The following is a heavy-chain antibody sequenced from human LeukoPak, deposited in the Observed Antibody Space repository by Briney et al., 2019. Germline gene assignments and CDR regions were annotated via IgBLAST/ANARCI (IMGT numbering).Heavy chain of an antibody. CDR3: ARRMIVVVPDYFDY. J-gene: IGHJ4*02. Sequence: SETLSLTCAVYGGSFSGYYWSWIRQTPGKGLEWIGEINHSGSTNYNPSPKSRINISVDTSKNQFSLKLSSVTAADTAVYYCARRMIVVVPDYFDYWGQGTLVTVSS. V-gene: IGHV4-34*01. CDR2: INHSGST. CDR1: GGSFSGYY. D-gene: IGHD3-22*01.